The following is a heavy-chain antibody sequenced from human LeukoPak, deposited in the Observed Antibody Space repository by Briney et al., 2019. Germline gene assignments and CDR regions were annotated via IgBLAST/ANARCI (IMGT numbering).Heavy chain of an antibody. CDR1: GGSISSSNW. J-gene: IGHJ4*02. V-gene: IGHV4-4*01. Sequence: SESLSLTCAVSGGSISSSNWWSGGRPPPGKGVEWIGEIYQSGSTNYNPSLKSRVTISVNKSKHLFSLKLSAMAAADTAVYCWARVSSGWSDRDYWGQGTLVTVSS. D-gene: IGHD6-19*01. CDR2: IYQSGST. CDR3: ARVSSGWSDRDY.